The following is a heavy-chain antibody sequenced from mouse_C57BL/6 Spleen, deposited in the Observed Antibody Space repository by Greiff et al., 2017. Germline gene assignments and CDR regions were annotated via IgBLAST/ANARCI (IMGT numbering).Heavy chain of an antibody. D-gene: IGHD2-3*01. J-gene: IGHJ2*01. V-gene: IGHV5-16*01. CDR3: ARDSFYDGYYGYFDY. CDR1: GFTFSDYY. CDR2: INYDGSST. Sequence: EVKLMESEGGLVQPGRSMKLSCTASGFTFSDYYMAWVRQVPEKGLEWVANINYDGSSTYYLDSLKSRFIISRDNAKNILYLQMSSLKSEDTATYYCARDSFYDGYYGYFDYWGQGTTLTVSS.